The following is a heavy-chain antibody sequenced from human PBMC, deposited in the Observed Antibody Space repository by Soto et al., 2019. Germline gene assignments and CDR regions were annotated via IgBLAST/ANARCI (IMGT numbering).Heavy chain of an antibody. CDR3: ATQATVVPQIIH. V-gene: IGHV5-51*01. CDR2: IYPGDSDT. CDR1: GYSFASYW. J-gene: IGHJ4*02. Sequence: EVQLVQSGAEMKKPGESLKISCKGSGYSFASYWIGWVRQMPGKGLEWMGIIYPGDSDTRYSPSFQGQVTISADKSITNPFLHWNSRKAAATAVYYRATQATVVPQIIHLGQGTLVTVSS. D-gene: IGHD4-17*01.